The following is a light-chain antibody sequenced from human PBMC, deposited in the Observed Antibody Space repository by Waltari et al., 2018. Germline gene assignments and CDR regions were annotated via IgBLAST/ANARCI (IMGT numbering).Light chain of an antibody. CDR3: LLSYSDAVV. Sequence: QAVVTQEPSLTVSPGGTVTLTCGSSTGAVTSGHYPYWFQQKPGQAPRTLVYNTKPKPSWAPARVSGSRLGGKAALTLSGAQPEDEAEYYCLLSYSDAVVFGGGTKLTVL. CDR1: TGAVTSGHY. J-gene: IGLJ2*01. CDR2: NTK. V-gene: IGLV7-46*01.